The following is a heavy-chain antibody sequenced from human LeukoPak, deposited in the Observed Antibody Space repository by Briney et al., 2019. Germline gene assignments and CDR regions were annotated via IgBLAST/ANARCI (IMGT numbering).Heavy chain of an antibody. D-gene: IGHD6-19*01. Sequence: KPSQTLSLTCAVSGGSISSGGYSWSWIRQPPGKGLEWIGYIYHSGSTYYNPSLKSRVTISVDRSKNQFSLKLSSVTAADTAVYYCARAFPKEPYGGWPPDVAFDIWGQGTMVTVSS. CDR2: IYHSGST. CDR3: ARAFPKEPYGGWPPDVAFDI. J-gene: IGHJ3*02. V-gene: IGHV4-30-2*01. CDR1: GGSISSGGYS.